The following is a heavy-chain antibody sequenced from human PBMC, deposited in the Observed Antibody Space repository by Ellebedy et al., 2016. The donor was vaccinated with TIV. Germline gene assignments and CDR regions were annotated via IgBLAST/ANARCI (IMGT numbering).Heavy chain of an antibody. V-gene: IGHV3-23*01. CDR3: ARGGRYSYGAVDY. CDR1: GFTFSSYT. D-gene: IGHD5-18*01. CDR2: IGPSGSGT. Sequence: GESLKISCAASGFTFSSYTMTWVRQAPGKGLEWVSAIGPSGSGTPYADSVKGRFTISRDNSKNTLYLQMNSLRVDDTAVYHCARGGRYSYGAVDYWGQGTLVTVSS. J-gene: IGHJ4*02.